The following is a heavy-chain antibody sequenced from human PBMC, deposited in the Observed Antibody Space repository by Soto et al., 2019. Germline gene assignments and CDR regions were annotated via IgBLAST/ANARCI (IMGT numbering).Heavy chain of an antibody. D-gene: IGHD3-22*01. CDR2: ISSSSSYI. CDR3: ARDTPPKYYYDSSGYYSTFDY. V-gene: IGHV3-21*01. Sequence: GALRLSCAASGFTFSSYSMNWVRQAPGKGLEWVSSISSSSSYIYYADSVKGRFTISRDNAKNSLYLQMNSLRAEDTAVYYCARDTPPKYYYDSSGYYSTFDYWGQGTLVTVSS. CDR1: GFTFSSYS. J-gene: IGHJ4*02.